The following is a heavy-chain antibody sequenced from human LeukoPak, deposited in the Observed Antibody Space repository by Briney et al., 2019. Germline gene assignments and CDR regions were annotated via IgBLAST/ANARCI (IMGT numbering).Heavy chain of an antibody. V-gene: IGHV1-2*02. J-gene: IGHJ5*02. CDR3: ARASTMVRGVIFLSVHNWFDP. Sequence: ASVKVSCKASGYTFTGYYMHWVRQAPGQGLEWMGWINPNSGGTNYAQKFQGRVTMTRDTSIGTAYMELSRLRSDDTAVYYCARASTMVRGVIFLSVHNWFDPWGQGTLVTVSS. D-gene: IGHD3-10*01. CDR1: GYTFTGYY. CDR2: INPNSGGT.